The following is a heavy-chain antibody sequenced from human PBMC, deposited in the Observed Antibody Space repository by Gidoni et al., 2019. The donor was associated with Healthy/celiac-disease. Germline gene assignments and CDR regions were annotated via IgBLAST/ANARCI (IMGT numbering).Heavy chain of an antibody. Sequence: QVQLQESGPGLVKPSETLSLTCTVSDGSISSYYWSWIRQPPGKGLEWIGYIYYSGSTNYNPSLKSRVTISVDTSKNQFSLKLSSVTAADTAVYYCARVPYSYGFPYYYYMDVWGKGTTVTVSS. CDR2: IYYSGST. D-gene: IGHD5-18*01. CDR1: DGSISSYY. CDR3: ARVPYSYGFPYYYYMDV. J-gene: IGHJ6*03. V-gene: IGHV4-59*01.